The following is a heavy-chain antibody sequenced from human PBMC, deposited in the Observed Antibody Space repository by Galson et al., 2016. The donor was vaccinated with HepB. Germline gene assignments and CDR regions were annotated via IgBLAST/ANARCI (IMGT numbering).Heavy chain of an antibody. CDR2: ISHTGTA. D-gene: IGHD2-21*01. V-gene: IGHV4-59*01. CDR3: AKMSGGEGADFDL. CDR1: GGSIGNSY. J-gene: IGHJ4*02. Sequence: LTCSVSGGSIGNSYWSWVRQPPGKGLEYIGCISHTGTANYNPSLMSRVTISLDTSKKQFSLRLSSVTAADTAVYYCAKMSGGEGADFDLWGQGTLVTVSS.